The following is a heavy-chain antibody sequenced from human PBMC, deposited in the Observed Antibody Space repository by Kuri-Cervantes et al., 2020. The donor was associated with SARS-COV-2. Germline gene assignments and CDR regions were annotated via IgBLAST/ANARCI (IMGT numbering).Heavy chain of an antibody. D-gene: IGHD5-18*01. CDR3: ARTARHFDL. CDR2: IYYSGST. CDR1: GGSISSYY. V-gene: IGHV4-59*12. Sequence: ESLKISCTVSGGSISSYYWSWIRQPPGKGLEWIGYIYYSGSTNYNPSLKSRVTISVDTSKNQFSLKLSSVTAADTAVYYCARTARHFDLWGRGTLVTVSS. J-gene: IGHJ2*01.